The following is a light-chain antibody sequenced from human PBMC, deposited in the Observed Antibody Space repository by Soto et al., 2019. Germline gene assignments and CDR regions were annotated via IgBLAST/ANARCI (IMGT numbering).Light chain of an antibody. J-gene: IGLJ1*01. CDR1: SSDVGGYNY. CDR2: EVS. CDR3: SSYRTGGPVV. Sequence: QSALTQPASVSGSPGQSIAISCTGTSSDVGGYNYVSWYQQLPGKAPKLLISEVSNRSSGVSHRFSGSKSGNTASLTISGLQAEDEADYYCSSYRTGGPVVFGTGTKLTVL. V-gene: IGLV2-14*01.